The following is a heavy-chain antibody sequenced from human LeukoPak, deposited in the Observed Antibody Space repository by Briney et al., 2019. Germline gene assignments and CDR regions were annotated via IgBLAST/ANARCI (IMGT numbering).Heavy chain of an antibody. Sequence: PGGSLRLSCAASGFTLSNAWMSWVRQAPGKGLEWVGRIKSKTDGGTTDYAAPAKGRFTISRDDSKNTLYLQMNSLKTEDTAVYYCTTDALGDSSGYYYLFDYWGQGTLVTVSS. J-gene: IGHJ4*02. CDR3: TTDALGDSSGYYYLFDY. CDR2: IKSKTDGGTT. CDR1: GFTLSNAW. V-gene: IGHV3-15*01. D-gene: IGHD3-22*01.